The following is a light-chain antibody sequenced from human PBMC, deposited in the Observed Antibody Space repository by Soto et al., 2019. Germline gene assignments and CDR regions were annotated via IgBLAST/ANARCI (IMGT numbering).Light chain of an antibody. CDR1: QSVSSSY. V-gene: IGKV3D-20*01. CDR2: DAS. CDR3: QQYGSTPQT. Sequence: EIGLTQSTATLSLSPGVRATLSCGASQSVSSSYLAWYQQKPGLAPRLLIYDASSRATGIPDRFSGSGSGTDFTLTISRLEPEDFAVDYCQQYGSTPQTFGQGTKLEIK. J-gene: IGKJ2*01.